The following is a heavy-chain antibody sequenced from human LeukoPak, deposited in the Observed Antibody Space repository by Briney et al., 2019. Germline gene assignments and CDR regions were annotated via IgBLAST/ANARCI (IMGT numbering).Heavy chain of an antibody. D-gene: IGHD3-16*01. V-gene: IGHV3-33*08. Sequence: GGSLRLSCAAAGFTFSSYGMHWVRQAPGKGLEWVALIWYDGSKKYYADSVKGRFTISRDNSKNTLYLEMNSLRAEDTAVYYCARAQSDGGFDHWGQGNLVTVSS. CDR3: ARAQSDGGFDH. J-gene: IGHJ4*02. CDR2: IWYDGSKK. CDR1: GFTFSSYG.